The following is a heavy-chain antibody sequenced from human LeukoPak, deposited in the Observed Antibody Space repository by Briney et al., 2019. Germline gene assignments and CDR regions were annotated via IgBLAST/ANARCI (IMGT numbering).Heavy chain of an antibody. CDR2: IYPGDSDT. V-gene: IGHV5-51*01. D-gene: IGHD3-10*01. CDR3: ARLITMVRGVNTSWFDP. J-gene: IGHJ5*02. CDR1: GYSFTSYW. Sequence: GESLKISCKGSGYSFTSYWIGWVRQMPGKGLEWMGIIYPGDSDTRYSPSFQGQVTISADKSISTAYLQWSSLKASDTAMYYCARLITMVRGVNTSWFDPWGQGTLVTVSS.